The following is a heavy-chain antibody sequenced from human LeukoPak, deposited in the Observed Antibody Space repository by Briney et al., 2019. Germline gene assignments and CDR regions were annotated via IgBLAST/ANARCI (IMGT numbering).Heavy chain of an antibody. CDR1: GFTFSSYW. J-gene: IGHJ4*02. CDR2: INSDGSST. D-gene: IGHD5-18*01. CDR3: ARVARGYSYGSQDFDY. Sequence: GGSLRLSCAASGFTFSSYWMHWVRQAPGKGLVWVSRINSDGSSTSYADSVKGRFTISRDNAKNTLYLQMNSLRAEDTAVYYCARVARGYSYGSQDFDYWGRGTLVTVSS. V-gene: IGHV3-74*01.